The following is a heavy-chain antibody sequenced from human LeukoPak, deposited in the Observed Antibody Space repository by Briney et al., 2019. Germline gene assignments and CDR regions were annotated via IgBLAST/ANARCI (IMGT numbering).Heavy chain of an antibody. V-gene: IGHV1-69*13. CDR1: GGTFSSYA. CDR3: ARSCTNGVCPHLDY. CDR2: IIPIFGTA. Sequence: SVKVSCKASGGTFSSYAISWVRQAPGQGLEWMGGIIPIFGTANYAQKFQGRVTVTADESTSTAYMELSSLRSEDTAVYYCARSCTNGVCPHLDYWGQGTLVTVSS. D-gene: IGHD2-8*01. J-gene: IGHJ4*02.